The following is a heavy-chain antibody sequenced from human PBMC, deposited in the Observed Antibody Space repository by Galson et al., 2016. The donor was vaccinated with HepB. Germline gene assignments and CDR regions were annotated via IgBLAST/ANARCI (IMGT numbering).Heavy chain of an antibody. CDR1: GYTFTSYA. CDR3: TRQRGNWRRPDI. J-gene: IGHJ3*02. CDR2: INAGNGNT. D-gene: IGHD1-1*01. V-gene: IGHV1-3*01. Sequence: SVKVSCKASGYTFTSYAIHWVRQAPGQRLEWMGWINAGNGNTKYSQKFQGRVTITRETSASTAYMELSSLRSEDTAVYYCTRQRGNWRRPDIWGQGTMVTVSS.